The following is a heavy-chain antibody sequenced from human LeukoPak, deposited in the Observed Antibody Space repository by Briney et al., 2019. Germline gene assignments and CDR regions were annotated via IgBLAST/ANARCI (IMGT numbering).Heavy chain of an antibody. CDR1: GGSFSGYY. Sequence: SETLSLTCAVYGGSFSGYYWSWIRQPPGKGLEWIGEINHSGSTNYNPSLKSRVTISVDTSKNHFSLKLSSVTTADTAVYYCARGPGHSSGWYLRELYFDYWGQGTLVTVSS. CDR3: ARGPGHSSGWYLRELYFDY. CDR2: INHSGST. V-gene: IGHV4-34*01. D-gene: IGHD6-19*01. J-gene: IGHJ4*02.